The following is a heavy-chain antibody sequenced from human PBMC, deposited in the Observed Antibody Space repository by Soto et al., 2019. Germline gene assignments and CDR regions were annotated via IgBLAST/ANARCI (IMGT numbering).Heavy chain of an antibody. CDR3: ARVLGIKWELLPWFDP. CDR1: GFTFSSYW. CDR2: IKQDGSEK. D-gene: IGHD1-26*01. V-gene: IGHV3-7*05. J-gene: IGHJ5*02. Sequence: EVQLVESGGGLVQPGGSLRLSCAASGFTFSSYWMSWVRQAPGKGLEWVANIKQDGSEKYYVDSVKGRFTISRDNAKNSLYLQMNRLRAEDTAVYYCARVLGIKWELLPWFDPWGQGTLVTVSS.